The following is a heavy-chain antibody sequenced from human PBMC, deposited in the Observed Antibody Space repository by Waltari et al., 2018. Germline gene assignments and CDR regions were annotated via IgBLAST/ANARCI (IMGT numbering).Heavy chain of an antibody. D-gene: IGHD4-4*01. CDR2: IKPDETEK. J-gene: IGHJ6*02. V-gene: IGHV3-7*01. Sequence: EVQIVESGGDLVQLGGSLRLSCVIPGFTLSNYWMDWVRQAPGKGLEWVANIKPDETEKYYVGSVKGRFTISRDNSKNSVYLQMNSLRAEDTAVYYCSNSLNVWGQGTTVTVSS. CDR3: SNSLNV. CDR1: GFTLSNYW.